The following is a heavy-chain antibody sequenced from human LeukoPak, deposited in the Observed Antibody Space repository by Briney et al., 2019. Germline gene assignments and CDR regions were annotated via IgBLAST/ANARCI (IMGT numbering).Heavy chain of an antibody. V-gene: IGHV3-21*01. D-gene: IGHD3-10*01. Sequence: GGSLRLSCAASGFTFSSYSMNWVRQAPGKGLEWVSSISSSSSYIYYADSVKGRFTISRDNAKNSLYLQMNSLRAEDTAVYYCARVYGSGSYRGDYWGQGTLVTFSS. CDR2: ISSSSSYI. J-gene: IGHJ4*02. CDR3: ARVYGSGSYRGDY. CDR1: GFTFSSYS.